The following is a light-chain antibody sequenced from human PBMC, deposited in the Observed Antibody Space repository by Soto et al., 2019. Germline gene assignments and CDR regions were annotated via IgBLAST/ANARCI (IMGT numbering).Light chain of an antibody. CDR3: QQYGSSGT. CDR2: ATS. V-gene: IGKV3-20*01. CDR1: QSVSNNY. Sequence: EIVLTQSPGTLSLSPGERATLSCRASQSVSNNYLAWYQQKPGQAPRLLIYATSFRATGIPDRFRGSGPGTDFTLTISRLEPEDFAVYYCQQYGSSGTFGQGTKVDIK. J-gene: IGKJ1*01.